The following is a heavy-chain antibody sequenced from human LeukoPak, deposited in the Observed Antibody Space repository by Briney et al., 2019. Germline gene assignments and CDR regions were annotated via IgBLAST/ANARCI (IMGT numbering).Heavy chain of an antibody. V-gene: IGHV3-48*03. D-gene: IGHD3-9*01. J-gene: IGHJ6*04. CDR3: ARGPIDILTGYHYYYYYGMDV. Sequence: GGSLRLSGAASGFTFSSYEMNWVRQAPGKGLEWVSYISSSGSTIYYADSVKGRFTISRDNAKNSLYLQMNSLRAEDTAVYYCARGPIDILTGYHYYYYYGMDVWGKGTTVTVSS. CDR1: GFTFSSYE. CDR2: ISSSGSTI.